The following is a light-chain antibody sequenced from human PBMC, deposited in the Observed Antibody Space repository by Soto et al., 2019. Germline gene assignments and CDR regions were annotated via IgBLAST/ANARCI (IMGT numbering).Light chain of an antibody. CDR2: DVT. V-gene: IGLV2-11*01. CDR3: CSYAGSYTVFL. Sequence: QSALTQPRSVSGSPGQSVTISCTGTSTDVGGYKYVSWYQQQPGKAPKLLVYDVTERPSGVPERFSGSKSGNTASLTISGLQAEDEGHYYCCSYAGSYTVFLFGEVTKLTV. CDR1: STDVGGYKY. J-gene: IGLJ2*01.